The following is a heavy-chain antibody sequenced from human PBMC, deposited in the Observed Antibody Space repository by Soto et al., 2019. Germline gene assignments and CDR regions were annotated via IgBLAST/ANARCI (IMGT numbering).Heavy chain of an antibody. D-gene: IGHD3-22*01. CDR3: ARGRSSSGYYYSPGGMDV. V-gene: IGHV3-30-3*01. Sequence: QVQLVESGGGVVQPGRSLRLSCAASGFTFSSYAMHWVRQAPGKGLEWVAVISYDGSNKYYADSVKGRFTISRDNSKNTLYLQINSLRAEDTAVYYCARGRSSSGYYYSPGGMDVWGQGTTVTVSS. CDR1: GFTFSSYA. CDR2: ISYDGSNK. J-gene: IGHJ6*02.